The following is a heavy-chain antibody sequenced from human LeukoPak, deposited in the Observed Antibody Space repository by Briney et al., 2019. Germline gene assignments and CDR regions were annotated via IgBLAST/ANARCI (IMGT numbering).Heavy chain of an antibody. CDR3: ARDEDDSSGYYGYPFDY. J-gene: IGHJ4*02. Sequence: PRASVKVSCKASGYTFTSYGISWVRQAPGQGLEWMGWISAYNGNTNYAQKLQGRVAMTTDTSTSTAYMELRSLRSDDTAVYYCARDEDDSSGYYGYPFDYWGQGTLVTVSS. CDR2: ISAYNGNT. CDR1: GYTFTSYG. D-gene: IGHD3-22*01. V-gene: IGHV1-18*01.